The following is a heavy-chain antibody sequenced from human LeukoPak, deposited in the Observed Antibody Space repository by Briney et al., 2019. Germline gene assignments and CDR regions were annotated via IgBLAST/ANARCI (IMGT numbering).Heavy chain of an antibody. J-gene: IGHJ4*02. D-gene: IGHD3-10*01. CDR2: IIPIFGTA. CDR1: GGTFSSYA. CDR3: ANHAGYYGSGSYSDY. Sequence: ASVKVSCKASGGTFSSYAISWVRQAPGQGLEWMGGIIPIFGTANYAQKFQGRVTITTDESTSTAYMELSSLRSEDTAVYYCANHAGYYGSGSYSDYWGQGTLVTVSS. V-gene: IGHV1-69*05.